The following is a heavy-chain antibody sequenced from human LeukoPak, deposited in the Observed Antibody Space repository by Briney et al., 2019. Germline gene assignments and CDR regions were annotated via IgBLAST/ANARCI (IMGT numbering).Heavy chain of an antibody. CDR1: GGSISSYY. V-gene: IGHV4-59*08. J-gene: IGHJ6*02. Sequence: SETLSLTCTVSGGSISSYYWSWIRQPPGKGLEWIGYIYYSGSTNYNPSLKSRVTISVDTSKNQFSLKLSSVTAADTAVYFCARGVYSSSWPSYSYYGLDVWGQGTTVTVSS. CDR3: ARGVYSSSWPSYSYYGLDV. D-gene: IGHD6-13*01. CDR2: IYYSGST.